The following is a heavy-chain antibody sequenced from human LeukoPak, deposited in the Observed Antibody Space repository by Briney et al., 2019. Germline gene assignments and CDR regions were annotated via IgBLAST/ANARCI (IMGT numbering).Heavy chain of an antibody. J-gene: IGHJ4*02. Sequence: GGSVRLSCAASGFAFGSEAMSWVRQSPARGLEWVASISPGGGTTYYADYVKGRFTISRDNSKNSLFVQMNSLRAEDTAVYFCAKSRSGSANWALQILDNWGQGTLVTVSS. D-gene: IGHD1-1*01. CDR3: AKSRSGSANWALQILDN. CDR1: GFAFGSEA. V-gene: IGHV3-23*01. CDR2: ISPGGGTT.